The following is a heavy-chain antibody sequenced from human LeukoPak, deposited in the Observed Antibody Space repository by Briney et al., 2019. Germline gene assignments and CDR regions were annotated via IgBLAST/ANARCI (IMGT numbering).Heavy chain of an antibody. CDR2: NHPGDSDT. V-gene: IGHV5-51*01. Sequence: GESLKISCKGSGYSFTSYWIAWVRQMPGKGLEWMGINHPGDSDTRYSPSFQGQVTISVDKSSRTAYLQWNSLKASDTAMYYCARRAAVDGYYFDSWGQGTLVTVSS. CDR1: GYSFTSYW. J-gene: IGHJ4*02. CDR3: ARRAAVDGYYFDS. D-gene: IGHD6-19*01.